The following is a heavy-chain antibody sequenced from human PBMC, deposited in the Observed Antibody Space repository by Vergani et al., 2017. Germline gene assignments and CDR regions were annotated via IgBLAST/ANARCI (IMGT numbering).Heavy chain of an antibody. D-gene: IGHD3-3*01. J-gene: IGHJ5*02. CDR3: AKTHDFSSLYSSYNWFDP. CDR2: IYAGDSDV. Sequence: EVQLVQSGAEVKKPGASLKISCQGSGYSITNYWIAWVRQRPGKGLEWMGIIYAGDSDVRYSPSFQGQVTMSVDKSLITAYLQWSSLKASDTATYYCAKTHDFSSLYSSYNWFDPWGQGTQVTVSS. V-gene: IGHV5-51*03. CDR1: GYSITNYW.